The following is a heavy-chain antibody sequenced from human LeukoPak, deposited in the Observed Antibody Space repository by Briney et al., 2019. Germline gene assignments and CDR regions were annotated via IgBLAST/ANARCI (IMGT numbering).Heavy chain of an antibody. CDR2: ISGSGGST. CDR3: AKDTLVRGPSALDY. J-gene: IGHJ4*02. V-gene: IGHV3-23*01. D-gene: IGHD3-10*01. Sequence: GGSLRLSCAASGFTFSSYAMSWVRQAPGKGLEWVSAISGSGGSTYYADSVKGRFTISRDNSKNTLHLQMNSLRAEDTAVYYCAKDTLVRGPSALDYWGQGTLVTVSS. CDR1: GFTFSSYA.